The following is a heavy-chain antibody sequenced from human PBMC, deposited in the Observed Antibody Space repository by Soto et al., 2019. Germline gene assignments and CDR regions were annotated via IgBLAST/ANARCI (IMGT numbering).Heavy chain of an antibody. CDR3: ARQIYDSDTGPNFQYYFDS. CDR2: IDPSDSQT. J-gene: IGHJ4*02. CDR1: GYSFAGYW. D-gene: IGHD3-22*01. V-gene: IGHV5-10-1*01. Sequence: PGESLKISCKGSGYSFAGYWITWVRQRPGKGLEWMGRIDPSDSQTYYSPSFRGHVAISATKSITTVFLQWSSLRASDTAMYYCARQIYDSDTGPNFQYYFDSWGQGTPVTVSS.